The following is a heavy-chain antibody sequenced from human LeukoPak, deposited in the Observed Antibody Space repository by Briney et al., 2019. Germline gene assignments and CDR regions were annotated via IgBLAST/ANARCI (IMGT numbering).Heavy chain of an antibody. D-gene: IGHD6-19*01. CDR1: GFTFSTYW. V-gene: IGHV3-74*01. J-gene: IGHJ4*02. Sequence: PGVSVRLSCAASGFTFSTYWMHWVRQAPGKGLVWVSRINSYGFTTNYADSVKGRFTISRDNAKNTLYLQMNSLRAEDTAVYYCTSGMSVASTRGYFDYWGQGTLVPVSS. CDR3: TSGMSVASTRGYFDY. CDR2: INSYGFTT.